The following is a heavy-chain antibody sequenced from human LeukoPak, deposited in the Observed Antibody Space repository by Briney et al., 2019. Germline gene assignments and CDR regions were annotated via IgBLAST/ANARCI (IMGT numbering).Heavy chain of an antibody. J-gene: IGHJ6*02. CDR3: TRDQPRGYYYGMDV. CDR1: GFTFGDYA. Sequence: AGGSLRLSCTGSGFTFGDYALSWVRQAPGKGLEWVGSIRSDAYGGTAEYAASVKGKFTISRDDSKSIAYLQMNSLKTEDTAVYYCTRDQPRGYYYGMDVWGQGTTVTVSS. D-gene: IGHD3-10*01. V-gene: IGHV3-49*04. CDR2: IRSDAYGGTA.